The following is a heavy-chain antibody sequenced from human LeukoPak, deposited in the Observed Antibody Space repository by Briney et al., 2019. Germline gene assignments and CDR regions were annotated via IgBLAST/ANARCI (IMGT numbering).Heavy chain of an antibody. V-gene: IGHV3-48*03. CDR2: ISSSGSTI. Sequence: GGSLRLSCAASGVTFSSYEMSWVRQAPGKGLEWVAYISSSGSTIYYADSEKGGFTISRDNEKKSLYLQMNSLRAEAPAVYYCASSPGYSRRWYGTSYYYYYMDVWGKGTTVTVSS. CDR1: GVTFSSYE. D-gene: IGHD6-19*01. J-gene: IGHJ6*03. CDR3: ASSPGYSRRWYGTSYYYYYMDV.